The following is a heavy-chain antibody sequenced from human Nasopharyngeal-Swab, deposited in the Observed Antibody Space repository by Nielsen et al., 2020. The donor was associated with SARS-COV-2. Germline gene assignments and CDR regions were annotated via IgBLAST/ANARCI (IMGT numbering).Heavy chain of an antibody. V-gene: IGHV1-46*01. CDR3: ARDDSAYYYGSGSPRRRYYYYGMDV. Sequence: ASVKVSCKASGYTFTSYYMHWVRQAPGQGLEWMGIINPSGGSTSYAQKFQGRVTMTTDTSTSTAYMELRSLRSDDTAVYYCARDDSAYYYGSGSPRRRYYYYGMDVWGQGTTVTVSS. CDR1: GYTFTSYY. CDR2: INPSGGST. D-gene: IGHD3-10*01. J-gene: IGHJ6*02.